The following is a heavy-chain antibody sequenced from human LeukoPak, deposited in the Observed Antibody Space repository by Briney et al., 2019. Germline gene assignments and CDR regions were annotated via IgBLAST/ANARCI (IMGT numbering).Heavy chain of an antibody. CDR1: GFTFSSYA. J-gene: IGHJ4*02. CDR2: ISGSGGST. V-gene: IGHV3-23*01. CDR3: AKSYSGSYYVNYFDY. D-gene: IGHD1-26*01. Sequence: GGSLRLSCAVSGFTFSSYAMSWVRQAPGRGLEWVSAISGSGGSTYYADSVKGRFTISRDNSKNTLYLQMNSLRAEDTAVYYCAKSYSGSYYVNYFDYWGQGTLVTVSS.